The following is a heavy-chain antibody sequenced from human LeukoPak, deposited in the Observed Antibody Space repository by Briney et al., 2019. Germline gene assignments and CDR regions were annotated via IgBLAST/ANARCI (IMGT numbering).Heavy chain of an antibody. CDR3: AFSSYYLQGNYYYMDV. CDR2: INPNSGAT. Sequence: ASVKVSCMTSGYTFTGQYIHWVRQAPGQGLEWMGYINPNSGATNYAQKFQGRVTMTRDTSISTVYMELSRLKSDDTAVYYCAFSSYYLQGNYYYMDVWGKGTTVTVSS. D-gene: IGHD1-26*01. V-gene: IGHV1-2*02. J-gene: IGHJ6*03. CDR1: GYTFTGQY.